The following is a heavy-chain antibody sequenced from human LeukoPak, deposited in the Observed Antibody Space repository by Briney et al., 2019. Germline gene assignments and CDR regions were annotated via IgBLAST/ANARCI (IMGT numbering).Heavy chain of an antibody. J-gene: IGHJ4*02. CDR2: ISGSGGST. Sequence: PGGSLRLSCAASGFSLSSYAMSWVRQAPGKWLEWVSAISGSGGSTYYADSVKGRFTISRDNSKKTLYLQMNSLRAEDTAVYYCAKDYGSWHYYIDYWGQGTLVTVSS. V-gene: IGHV3-23*01. CDR3: AKDYGSWHYYIDY. D-gene: IGHD6-13*01. CDR1: GFSLSSYA.